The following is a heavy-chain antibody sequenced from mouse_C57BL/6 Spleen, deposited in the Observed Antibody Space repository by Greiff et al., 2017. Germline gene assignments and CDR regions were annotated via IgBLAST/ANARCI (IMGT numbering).Heavy chain of an antibody. CDR1: GYKFTDYE. CDR3: TRSALRGYFDV. CDR2: IDPETGGT. Sequence: QVQLQQSGAELVRPGASVTLSCKASGYKFTDYEMHWVKQTPVHGLEWIGAIDPETGGTAYNQKFKGKAILTADKSSSTAYMALRSLTSEDSAVYYCTRSALRGYFDVWGTGTTVTVSS. V-gene: IGHV1-15*01. J-gene: IGHJ1*03.